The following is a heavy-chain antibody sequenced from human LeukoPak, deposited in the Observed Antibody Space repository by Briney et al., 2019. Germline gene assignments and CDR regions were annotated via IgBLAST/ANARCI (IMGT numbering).Heavy chain of an antibody. J-gene: IGHJ4*02. Sequence: GQALRLSCATSGFSFSATGMHWIRQAPGKALELLAYIGSDGSKRGYGHSVKGRLNISRDNSKDTIYLQMTRLRHADTALYYCVKENDLFGENWGKGTMVTVSS. CDR2: IGSDGSKR. CDR1: GFSFSATG. D-gene: IGHD3-16*01. V-gene: IGHV3-30*02. CDR3: VKENDLFGEN.